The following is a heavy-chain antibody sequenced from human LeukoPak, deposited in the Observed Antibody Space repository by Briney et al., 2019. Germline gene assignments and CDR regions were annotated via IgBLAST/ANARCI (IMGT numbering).Heavy chain of an antibody. D-gene: IGHD2-2*01. Sequence: ASVKLSCKVSGSTFTSYGISWGRQAPGQGLGWMGWINAYNGDTNYAQKLQGRVTMTTDTSTSTAYMELRSLRSDDTAVYYCTRDLRVVPAAMDYYYMDVWGKGSTVTVSS. J-gene: IGHJ6*03. CDR1: GSTFTSYG. V-gene: IGHV1-18*01. CDR2: INAYNGDT. CDR3: TRDLRVVPAAMDYYYMDV.